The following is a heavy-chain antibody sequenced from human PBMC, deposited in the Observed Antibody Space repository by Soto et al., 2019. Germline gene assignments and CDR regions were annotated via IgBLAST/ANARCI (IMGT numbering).Heavy chain of an antibody. D-gene: IGHD1-1*01. Sequence: PTKTLSRTCTDSGGPIRSSSHYWGWIRQSPGTGLEWIGSIDESGDSYYNPSLKSRVTIFVDTSKNQFSLKLISVTGADSAIYYCAREGGYVDYWGQGTLVTVSS. CDR1: GGPIRSSSHY. J-gene: IGHJ4*02. CDR2: IDESGDS. CDR3: AREGGYVDY. V-gene: IGHV4-39*02.